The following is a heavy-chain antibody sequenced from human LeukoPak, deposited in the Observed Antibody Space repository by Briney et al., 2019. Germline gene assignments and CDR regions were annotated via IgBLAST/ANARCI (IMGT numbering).Heavy chain of an antibody. V-gene: IGHV3-21*01. J-gene: IGHJ3*02. CDR1: EFSFSSYS. CDR3: ASRDYYDSSGYNDAFDI. Sequence: GGSLRLSCAASEFSFSSYSMNWVRQAPGKGLEWVSSISSSSSWIFYADSVKGRFTISRDNAKKSLFLQMNSLRADDTAVYYCASRDYYDSSGYNDAFDIWGQGTMVTVSS. CDR2: ISSSSSWI. D-gene: IGHD3-22*01.